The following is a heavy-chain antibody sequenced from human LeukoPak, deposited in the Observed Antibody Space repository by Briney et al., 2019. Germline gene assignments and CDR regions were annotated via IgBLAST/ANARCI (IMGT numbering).Heavy chain of an antibody. CDR1: GFSFSDYY. CDR2: INHSGST. J-gene: IGHJ4*02. CDR3: ARGGDGYTG. Sequence: GSLRLSCAASGFSFSDYYMSWIRQPPGKGLEWIGEINHSGSTNYNPSLKSRVTISVDTSKNQFSLKLSSVTAADTAVYYCARGGDGYTGWGQGTLVTVSS. V-gene: IGHV4-34*01. D-gene: IGHD5-24*01.